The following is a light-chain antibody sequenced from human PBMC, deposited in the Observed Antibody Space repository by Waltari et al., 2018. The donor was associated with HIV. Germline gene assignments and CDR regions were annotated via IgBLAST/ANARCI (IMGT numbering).Light chain of an antibody. Sequence: HSALTQPASVSGSPGQSITISCTGTSNDVGGFDLVSWYQHHPGKAPKLIIFEVNKRPSGVSNRFSGSKSGNTASLTISGLQTEDETEYYCCSYARSRSLLFGGGTKLTVL. CDR3: CSYARSRSLL. J-gene: IGLJ2*01. CDR1: SNDVGGFDL. V-gene: IGLV2-23*02. CDR2: EVN.